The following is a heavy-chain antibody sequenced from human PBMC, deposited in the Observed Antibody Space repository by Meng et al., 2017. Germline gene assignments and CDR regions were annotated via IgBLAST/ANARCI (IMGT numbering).Heavy chain of an antibody. J-gene: IGHJ5*02. V-gene: IGHV4-61*02. CDR2: IYTSGST. D-gene: IGHD2-15*01. CDR1: GGSISSGSYY. CDR3: ARVSVVVAAHNWFDP. Sequence: LRLSCTVSGGSISSGSYYWSWIRQPAGKGLEWIGRIYTSGSTNYNPSLKSRVTISVDTSKNQFSLKLSSVTAADTAVYYCARVSVVVAAHNWFDPWGQGTLVTVSS.